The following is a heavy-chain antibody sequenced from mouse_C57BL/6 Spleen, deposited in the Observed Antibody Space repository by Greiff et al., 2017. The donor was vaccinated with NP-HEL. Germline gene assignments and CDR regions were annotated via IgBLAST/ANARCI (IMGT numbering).Heavy chain of an antibody. J-gene: IGHJ4*01. Sequence: QVQLQQPGAELVKPGASVKLSCKASGYTFTSYWMQWVNQRPGQGLEWIGEIDPSDSYTNYNQKFKGKATLTVDTSSSTAYMQLSSLTSEDSAVYYCAGYGNYGRDYWGQGTSVTVSS. CDR2: IDPSDSYT. CDR3: AGYGNYGRDY. D-gene: IGHD2-1*01. V-gene: IGHV1-50*01. CDR1: GYTFTSYW.